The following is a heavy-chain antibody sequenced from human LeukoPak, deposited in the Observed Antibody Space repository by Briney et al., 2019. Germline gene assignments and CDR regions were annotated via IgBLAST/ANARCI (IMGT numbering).Heavy chain of an antibody. V-gene: IGHV1-2*02. Sequence: GASVKDSCKASGYIFTGYYMHWVRQAPGQGLEWMGWINPNSGGTNYAQKFQGRVTMTRDTSISTAYMELSRLRSDDTAVYYCARAPSGYAAYFDYWGQGTLVTVSS. CDR2: INPNSGGT. J-gene: IGHJ4*02. CDR1: GYIFTGYY. D-gene: IGHD3-22*01. CDR3: ARAPSGYAAYFDY.